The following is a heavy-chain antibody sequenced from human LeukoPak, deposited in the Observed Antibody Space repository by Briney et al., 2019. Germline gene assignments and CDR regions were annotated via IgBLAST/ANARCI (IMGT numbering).Heavy chain of an antibody. CDR3: ARGSSVGATLFHHY. V-gene: IGHV4-61*02. J-gene: IGHJ4*02. Sequence: SETLSLTCAVSGGSISSCHYYWTWIRQPAGKGLEWIGCVDTSGKTNYNPSVKSRVTMSLDTSKNQFSVNLTSVTAADTGSYYCARGSSVGATLFHHYWGQGTLVSVSS. D-gene: IGHD1-26*01. CDR1: GGSISSCHYY. CDR2: VDTSGKT.